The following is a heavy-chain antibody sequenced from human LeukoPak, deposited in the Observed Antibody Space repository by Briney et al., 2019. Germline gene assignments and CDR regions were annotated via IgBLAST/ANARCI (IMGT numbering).Heavy chain of an antibody. V-gene: IGHV4-34*01. CDR1: GGSFGGYY. CDR2: INHSGST. CDR3: ARADYGDYVGD. D-gene: IGHD4-17*01. Sequence: SETLSLTCAVYGGSFGGYYWNWIRQPPGKGLEWIGEINHSGSTNYNPSLKSRVTISVDTSKNQFSLKLSSVTAADTAVYYCARADYGDYVGDWGQGTLVTVSS. J-gene: IGHJ4*02.